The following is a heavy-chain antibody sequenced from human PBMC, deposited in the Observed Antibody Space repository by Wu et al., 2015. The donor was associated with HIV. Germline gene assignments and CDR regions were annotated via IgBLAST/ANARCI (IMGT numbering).Heavy chain of an antibody. D-gene: IGHD5-24*01. Sequence: VQLAQPGAEVRKPGASVKVSCKASGYTFASYGISWVRQAPGQGLEWMGWINVYNGDTNYAQKLQGRVTMTTDTSTSTAYMELRSLRSDDTAVYYCARAPSGYNSKDPIDYWGQGTLVIVSS. V-gene: IGHV1-18*01. CDR2: INVYNGDT. CDR3: ARAPSGYNSKDPIDY. CDR1: GYTFASYG. J-gene: IGHJ4*02.